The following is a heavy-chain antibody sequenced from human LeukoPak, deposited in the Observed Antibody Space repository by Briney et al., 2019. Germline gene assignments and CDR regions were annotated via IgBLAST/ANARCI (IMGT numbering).Heavy chain of an antibody. V-gene: IGHV1-46*01. CDR2: INPSGGST. CDR3: ARESAPGIAVAGLNYYYYYMDV. J-gene: IGHJ6*03. CDR1: GYTFTSYY. D-gene: IGHD6-19*01. Sequence: ASVKVSCKASGYTFTSYYMHWVRQAPGQGLEWMGIINPSGGSTSYAQKFQGRVTMTRDMSTSTVYMELSSLRSEDTAVHYCARESAPGIAVAGLNYYYYYMDVWGKGTTVTVSS.